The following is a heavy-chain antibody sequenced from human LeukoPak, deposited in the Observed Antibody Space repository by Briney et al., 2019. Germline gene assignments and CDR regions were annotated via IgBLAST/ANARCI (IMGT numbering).Heavy chain of an antibody. V-gene: IGHV3-48*01. CDR1: GFTFSSYS. D-gene: IGHD3-22*01. CDR3: ARGWEPDTMIVVVIPNFDY. J-gene: IGHJ4*02. Sequence: PGGSLRLSCAASGFTFSSYSMNWVRQAPGKGLEWVSYISSSSSTIYYADSVKGRFTISRDNAKNSLYLQMNSLRADDTAVYYCARGWEPDTMIVVVIPNFDYWGQGTLVTVSS. CDR2: ISSSSSTI.